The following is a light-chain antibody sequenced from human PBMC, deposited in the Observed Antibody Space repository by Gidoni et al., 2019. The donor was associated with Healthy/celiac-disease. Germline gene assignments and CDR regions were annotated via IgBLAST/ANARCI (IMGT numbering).Light chain of an antibody. V-gene: IGLV3-1*01. J-gene: IGLJ2*01. Sequence: SYELTQPPSVSVSPGQTASITCSGDKLGDKYACWYQQKPGQSPVLVIYQDSKRPSGIPGRFSGSNSGNTATLTISGTQAMDEADYYCQAWDSSTPYVVFGGGTKLTVL. CDR3: QAWDSSTPYVV. CDR2: QDS. CDR1: KLGDKY.